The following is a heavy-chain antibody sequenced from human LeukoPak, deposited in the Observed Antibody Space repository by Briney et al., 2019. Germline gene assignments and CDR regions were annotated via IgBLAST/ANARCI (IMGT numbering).Heavy chain of an antibody. J-gene: IGHJ3*02. Sequence: PGGSLRLSCAASGFTFSSYSMNWVRQAPGKGLEWVSSISSSSSYIYYADSVKGRFTISRDNAKNSLYLQMNSLRAEDTAVYYCARSTTIFGVVIGGDAFDIWGQGTMVTVSS. CDR1: GFTFSSYS. V-gene: IGHV3-21*01. D-gene: IGHD3-3*01. CDR3: ARSTTIFGVVIGGDAFDI. CDR2: ISSSSSYI.